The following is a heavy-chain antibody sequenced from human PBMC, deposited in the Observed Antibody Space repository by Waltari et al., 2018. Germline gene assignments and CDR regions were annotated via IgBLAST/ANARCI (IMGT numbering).Heavy chain of an antibody. CDR3: ATFMVRGKPRMLHKEHYGMDV. CDR2: IYPGDYDT. Sequence: EVQLVQSGAEVKKPGESLKISCKGSGYSFTSYWIGWVRQMPGKGLEWMGIIYPGDYDTRYSPSFQGQVTISADKSISTAYLQWSSLKASDTAMYYCATFMVRGKPRMLHKEHYGMDVWGQGTTVTVSS. J-gene: IGHJ6*02. D-gene: IGHD3-10*01. CDR1: GYSFTSYW. V-gene: IGHV5-51*01.